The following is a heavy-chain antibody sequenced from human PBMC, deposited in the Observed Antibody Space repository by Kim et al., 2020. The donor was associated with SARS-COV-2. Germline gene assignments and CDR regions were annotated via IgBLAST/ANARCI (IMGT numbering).Heavy chain of an antibody. CDR1: VYTFTSYA. CDR2: INTNTWNP. Sequence: ASVKVSCKASVYTFTSYAMNWVRQAPGQGVEWMGWINTNTWNPTYAQGFTGRFVFSLDTPVRPAYLQISSLKAEDTAVYYCARDLRVGATRIPGFDPWGQGTLVTVSS. J-gene: IGHJ5*02. V-gene: IGHV7-4-1*02. D-gene: IGHD1-26*01. CDR3: ARDLRVGATRIPGFDP.